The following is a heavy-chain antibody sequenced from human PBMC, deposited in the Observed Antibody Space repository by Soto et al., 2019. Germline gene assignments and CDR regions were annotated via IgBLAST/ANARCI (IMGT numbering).Heavy chain of an antibody. J-gene: IGHJ4*02. Sequence: EVQLVESGGGLVQPGGSLRLSCAASGFTFSSYEMNWVRQAPGKGLEWVSYISSSGSTIYYADSVTGRFTISRDNAKNSLYLQMNSLRAEDTAVYYCARSIAARAFDYWGQGTLVTVSS. CDR3: ARSIAARAFDY. CDR1: GFTFSSYE. CDR2: ISSSGSTI. V-gene: IGHV3-48*03. D-gene: IGHD6-6*01.